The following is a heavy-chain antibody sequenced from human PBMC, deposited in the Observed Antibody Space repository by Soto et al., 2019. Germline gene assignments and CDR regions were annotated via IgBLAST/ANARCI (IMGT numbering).Heavy chain of an antibody. D-gene: IGHD5-18*01. V-gene: IGHV3-21*01. CDR1: GFTFSSYS. J-gene: IGHJ6*03. CDR3: ARSGIQLWSPTYYYYYMDV. CDR2: ISSSSSYI. Sequence: EVQLVESGGGLVKPGGSLRLSCAASGFTFSSYSMNWVRQAPGKGLEWVSSISSSSSYIYYADSVKGRFTISRDNAKNSLYLQMNSLRAEDTAVYYCARSGIQLWSPTYYYYYMDVWGKGTTVTVSS.